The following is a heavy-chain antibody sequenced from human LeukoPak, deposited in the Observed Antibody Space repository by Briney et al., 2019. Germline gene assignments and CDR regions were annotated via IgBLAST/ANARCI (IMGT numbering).Heavy chain of an antibody. CDR2: IKGGGRST. CDR1: GYTFSTYW. D-gene: IGHD4-23*01. CDR3: AIGNIPGWFYP. V-gene: IGHV3-74*01. Sequence: GGSLRHSRVASGYTFSTYWMHWVRQAPGKGVGWVSRIKGGGRSTNYADSVKGGYTISREKDNNTLYLQMNRLREEDTAVYYCAIGNIPGWFYPWGQGTLVTVSS. J-gene: IGHJ5*02.